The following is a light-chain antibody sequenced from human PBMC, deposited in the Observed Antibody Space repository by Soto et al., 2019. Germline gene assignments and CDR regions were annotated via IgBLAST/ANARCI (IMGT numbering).Light chain of an antibody. CDR3: QQRSNWPQT. CDR2: SAS. J-gene: IGKJ2*01. Sequence: EIVLTQSPGTLSLSPGERATLSCRTSQSVSSNYLAWYQQKPGQAPRLLIWSASNRATGIPARFSGSGSGTDFTLTISSLEPEDFAVYYCQQRSNWPQTFGQGTKVDIK. CDR1: QSVSSNY. V-gene: IGKV3-11*01.